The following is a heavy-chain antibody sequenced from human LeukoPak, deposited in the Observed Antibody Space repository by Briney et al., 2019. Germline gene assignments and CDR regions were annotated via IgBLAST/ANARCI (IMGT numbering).Heavy chain of an antibody. CDR3: AISITGTTPWFDY. CDR2: IYYSGGT. CDR1: GGSISSYY. J-gene: IGHJ4*02. Sequence: SETLSLTCTVSGGSISSYYWSWIRQPPGKGLEWIGYIYYSGGTNYNPSLKSRVTISVDTSKNQFSLKLSSVTAADTAVYYCAISITGTTPWFDYWGQGTLVTVSS. D-gene: IGHD1-7*01. V-gene: IGHV4-59*01.